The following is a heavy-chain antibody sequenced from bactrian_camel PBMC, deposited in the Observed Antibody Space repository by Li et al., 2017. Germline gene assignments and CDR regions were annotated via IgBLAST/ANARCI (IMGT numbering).Heavy chain of an antibody. D-gene: IGHD1*01. CDR1: EPAYRYD. Sequence: QVQLVESGGGSVQAGGSLRLSCTASEPAYRYDMGWFRQAPGKEREGVAVTYTRGGDTSVVGDVKGRFTISRDDGKSTIYLQMDNLKPEDTAIYYCAAGARARMYTENNYRGFDAWGQGTQVTVS. V-gene: IGHV3-3*01. CDR3: AAGARARMYTENNYRGFDA. J-gene: IGHJ6*01. CDR2: TYTRGGDT.